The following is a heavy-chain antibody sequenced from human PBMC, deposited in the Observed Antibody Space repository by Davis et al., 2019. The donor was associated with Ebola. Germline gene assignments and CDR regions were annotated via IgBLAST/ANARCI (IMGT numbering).Heavy chain of an antibody. Sequence: PGGSLRLSCTVSGGSISSHYWSWIRQPDGKGLEWIGRIYTSGSTNYNPSLKSRVTMSVDTSKNQFSLKLSSVTAADTAVYYCARDGDYDFWSGYTNRNYYGMDVWGQGTTVTVSS. V-gene: IGHV4-4*07. CDR2: IYTSGST. D-gene: IGHD3-3*01. CDR1: GGSISSHY. CDR3: ARDGDYDFWSGYTNRNYYGMDV. J-gene: IGHJ6*02.